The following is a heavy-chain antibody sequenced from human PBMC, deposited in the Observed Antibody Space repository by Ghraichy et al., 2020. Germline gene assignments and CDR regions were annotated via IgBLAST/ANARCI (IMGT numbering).Heavy chain of an antibody. CDR1: GFSLSTSGMC. D-gene: IGHD6-19*01. V-gene: IGHV2-70*11. Sequence: SGPTLVKPTQTLTLTCTFSGFSLSTSGMCVSWIRQPPGKALEWLARIDWDDDKYYSTSLKTRLTISKDTSKNQVVLTMTNMDPVDTATYYCARIRSAVAGNYYYYYGMDVWGQGTTVTVSS. CDR2: IDWDDDK. J-gene: IGHJ6*02. CDR3: ARIRSAVAGNYYYYYGMDV.